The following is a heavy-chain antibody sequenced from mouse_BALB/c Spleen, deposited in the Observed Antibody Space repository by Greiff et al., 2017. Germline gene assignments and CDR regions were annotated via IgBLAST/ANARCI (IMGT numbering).Heavy chain of an antibody. CDR1: GYSITSGYY. CDR2: ISYDGSN. V-gene: IGHV3-6*02. D-gene: IGHD1-1*01. CDR3: ARGGVYGSSYGWYFDV. J-gene: IGHJ1*01. Sequence: EVHLVESGPGLVKPSQSLSLTCSVTGYSITSGYYWNWIRQFPGNKLEWMGYISYDGSNNYNPSLKNRISITRDTSKNQFFLKLNSVTTEDTATYYCARGGVYGSSYGWYFDVWGAGTTVTVSS.